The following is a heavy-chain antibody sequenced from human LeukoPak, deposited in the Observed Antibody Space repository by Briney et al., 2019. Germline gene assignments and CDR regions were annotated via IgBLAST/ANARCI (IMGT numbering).Heavy chain of an antibody. CDR2: IYHSGSGST. D-gene: IGHD3-3*01. J-gene: IGHJ6*02. CDR3: AGINDFWSGPTLDV. Sequence: SETLSLTCTVSGGSISSGGHSWSWIRQPPGKGLEWIGYIYHSGSGSTYYNPSLKSRVTISIDKSKNQFSLKLNSVTAADTAVYYCAGINDFWSGPTLDVWGQGTTVTVSS. V-gene: IGHV4-30-2*01. CDR1: GGSISSGGHS.